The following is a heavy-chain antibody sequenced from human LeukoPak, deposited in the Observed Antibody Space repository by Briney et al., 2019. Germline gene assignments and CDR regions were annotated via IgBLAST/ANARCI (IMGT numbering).Heavy chain of an antibody. J-gene: IGHJ4*02. CDR3: ARGPGALLH. CDR1: GDSVSSNSAA. V-gene: IGHV6-1*01. D-gene: IGHD3-10*01. CDR2: TYYRSKWYS. Sequence: SQTLSLTYVISGDSVSSNSAAWNWIRQSPSRGLEWLGRTYYRSKWYSYSAVSVKSRIIINPDTSKNQFSLQLNSVTPEDTADCARGPGALLHWGQGILVTVSS.